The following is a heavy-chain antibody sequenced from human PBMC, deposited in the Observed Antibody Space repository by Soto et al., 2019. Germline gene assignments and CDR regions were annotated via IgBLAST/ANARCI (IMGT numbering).Heavy chain of an antibody. CDR2: IIPIFGTA. CDR3: ARRYSSGSRYYYYGMDV. CDR1: GGTFSSYA. Sequence: SVKVSCKASGGTFSSYAISWVRQAPGQGLEWMGGIIPIFGTANYAQKFQGRVTITADESTSTAYMELSSLRSGDTAVYYCARRYSSGSRYYYYGMDVWGQGTTVTVSS. J-gene: IGHJ6*02. V-gene: IGHV1-69*13. D-gene: IGHD6-19*01.